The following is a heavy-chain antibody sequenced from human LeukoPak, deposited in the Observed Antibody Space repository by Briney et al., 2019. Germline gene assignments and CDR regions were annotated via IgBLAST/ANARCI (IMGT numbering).Heavy chain of an antibody. V-gene: IGHV1-3*01. J-gene: IGHJ4*02. D-gene: IGHD5-24*01. CDR3: ARPSRWLQYLYFDY. Sequence: ASVKVSCKASGYTFTSYAMHWVRQAPGQRLEWMGWINAGNGNTKYSQKFQGRVTITRDTSASTAYLELSSLRSEDTAVYYCARPSRWLQYLYFDYWGQGTLVTVSS. CDR1: GYTFTSYA. CDR2: INAGNGNT.